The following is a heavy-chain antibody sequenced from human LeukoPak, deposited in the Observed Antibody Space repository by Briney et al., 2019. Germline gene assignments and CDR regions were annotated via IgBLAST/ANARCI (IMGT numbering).Heavy chain of an antibody. Sequence: SQTLSLTCAISGDSVSSNSAAWNWIRQSPSRGLECLGTTYYRSKWYNDYAVSMKSRITINTDTSKNQFSLQLNSVTPEDTAVYYCASGYGEMDAFDIWGQGTMVTVSS. V-gene: IGHV6-1*01. CDR1: GDSVSSNSAA. CDR2: TYYRSKWYN. J-gene: IGHJ3*02. CDR3: ASGYGEMDAFDI. D-gene: IGHD2-15*01.